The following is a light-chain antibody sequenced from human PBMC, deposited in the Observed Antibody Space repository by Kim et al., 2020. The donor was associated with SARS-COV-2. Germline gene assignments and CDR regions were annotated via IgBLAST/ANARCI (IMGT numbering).Light chain of an antibody. CDR1: QSISIG. CDR2: KAS. CDR3: QQYSSLWT. Sequence: SAFVGDRVTITCRASQSISIGLAWYQLIAGKAPKLLIYKASSLESEVPSRFSGSGSGTEFNLTISSLQPDDFATYYCQQYSSLWTFGQGTKVDIK. J-gene: IGKJ1*01. V-gene: IGKV1-5*03.